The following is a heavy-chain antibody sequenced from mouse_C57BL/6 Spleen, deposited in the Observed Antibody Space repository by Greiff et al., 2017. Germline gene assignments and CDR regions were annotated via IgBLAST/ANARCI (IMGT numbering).Heavy chain of an antibody. J-gene: IGHJ2*01. CDR3: ARSGFITTVVADY. Sequence: VQLQQSGPELVKPGASVKISCKASGYAFSSSWMNWVKQRPGKGLEWIGRIYPGDGDTNYNGKFKGKATLTADKTSSTAYMQLSSLTSADSAVYFCARSGFITTVVADYWGQGTTLTVSS. CDR2: IYPGDGDT. V-gene: IGHV1-82*01. D-gene: IGHD1-1*01. CDR1: GYAFSSSW.